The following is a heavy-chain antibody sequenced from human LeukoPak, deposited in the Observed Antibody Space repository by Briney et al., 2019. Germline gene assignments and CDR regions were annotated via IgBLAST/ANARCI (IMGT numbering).Heavy chain of an antibody. CDR3: ARETTVTKKIDY. Sequence: GGSLRLSCAASGFTFSSYSMNWVRQAPGKGLEWVSSISSSSGYIYYADSVKGRFTISRDNAKNSLYLQMNSLRDEDTAIYYCARETTVTKKIDYWGQGTLVTVSS. CDR1: GFTFSSYS. V-gene: IGHV3-21*01. D-gene: IGHD4-17*01. J-gene: IGHJ4*02. CDR2: ISSSSGYI.